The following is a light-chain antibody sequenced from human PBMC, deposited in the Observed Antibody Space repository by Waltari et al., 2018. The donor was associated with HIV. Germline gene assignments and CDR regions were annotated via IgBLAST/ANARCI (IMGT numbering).Light chain of an antibody. CDR2: SAS. J-gene: IGKJ2*01. CDR1: QSVLYSSNNKNY. Sequence: DIVMTQSPDSLAVSLGERATINCKSSQSVLYSSNNKNYLAWYQQKPGKAPNLLIYSASSLQTGVPSRFTGSGSGTDFTLTITRLQPGDFATYFCQQSYGDPRTFGQGTKVEIK. CDR3: QQSYGDPRT. V-gene: IGKV4-1*01.